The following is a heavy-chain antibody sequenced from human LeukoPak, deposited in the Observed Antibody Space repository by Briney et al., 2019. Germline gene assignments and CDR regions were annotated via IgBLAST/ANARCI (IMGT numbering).Heavy chain of an antibody. J-gene: IGHJ5*02. CDR3: AGGSGYLITS. CDR1: GFSFRSYW. Sequence: QPGGSLRLSCAAPGFSFRSYWMNWVRQAPGKGLEWLAIIKQDGSEKHYKGSVEGRFTISRDNAKNSLHLQMNSLRAEDTAVYYCAGGSGYLITSWGQGTLVTVSS. D-gene: IGHD3-9*01. V-gene: IGHV3-7*01. CDR2: IKQDGSEK.